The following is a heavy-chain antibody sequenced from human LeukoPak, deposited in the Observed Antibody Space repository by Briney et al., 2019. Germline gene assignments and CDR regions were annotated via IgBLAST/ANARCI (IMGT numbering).Heavy chain of an antibody. CDR1: GFTFSSYS. J-gene: IGHJ4*02. Sequence: AGGSLRLSCAASGFTFSSYSMNWVRQAPGEGLEWVANINQDGSGKYYVDSVKGRFTISRDNAKSSLYLQMNNLRAEDTAVYYCARDFSWTGGYFDYWGQGTLVTVSS. V-gene: IGHV3-7*01. CDR2: INQDGSGK. CDR3: ARDFSWTGGYFDY. D-gene: IGHD1-14*01.